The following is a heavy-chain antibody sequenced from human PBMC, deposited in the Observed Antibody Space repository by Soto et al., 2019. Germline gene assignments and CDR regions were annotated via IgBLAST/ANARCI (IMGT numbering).Heavy chain of an antibody. CDR1: GGSINSEGDY. V-gene: IGHV4-31*03. J-gene: IGHJ4*02. CDR2: IYYSGTT. CDR3: ARGRGYSYGPYYFDY. D-gene: IGHD5-18*01. Sequence: SDTLSLTSTVSGGSINSEGDYWSWLRQLPGKGLEWIGDIYYSGTTYHNPSLRSRLTISGDASKNQFSLKLSSVTDADTALYYCARGRGYSYGPYYFDYWGQGTLVTVSS.